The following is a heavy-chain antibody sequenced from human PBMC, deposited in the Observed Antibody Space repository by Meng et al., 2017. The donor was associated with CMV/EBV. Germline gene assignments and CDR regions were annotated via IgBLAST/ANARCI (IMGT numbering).Heavy chain of an antibody. V-gene: IGHV4-4*02. D-gene: IGHD6-6*01. CDR2: IYHSGST. CDR1: GGSISRSNW. CDR3: ARVQRSSSFGFDP. Sequence: VSGGSISRSNWWSWVRQPPGKGLEWIGEIYHSGSTNYNPSLKSRVTISVDKSKNQFSLKLSSVTAADTAVYYCARVQRSSSFGFDPWGQGTLVTVSS. J-gene: IGHJ5*02.